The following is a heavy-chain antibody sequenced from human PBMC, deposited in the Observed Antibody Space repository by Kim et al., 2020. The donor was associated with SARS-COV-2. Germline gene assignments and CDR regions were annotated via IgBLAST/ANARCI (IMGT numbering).Heavy chain of an antibody. V-gene: IGHV3-23*01. J-gene: IGHJ4*02. CDR2: ISGSGGST. D-gene: IGHD3-22*01. CDR1: GFTFSSYA. Sequence: GGSLRLSCAASGFTFSSYAMSWVRQAPGKGLEWVSAISGSGGSTYYADSVKGRFTISRDNSKNTLYLQMNSLRAEYTAVYYCATTLTYYYDSSGYPLSYFDYWGQGTLVTVSS. CDR3: ATTLTYYYDSSGYPLSYFDY.